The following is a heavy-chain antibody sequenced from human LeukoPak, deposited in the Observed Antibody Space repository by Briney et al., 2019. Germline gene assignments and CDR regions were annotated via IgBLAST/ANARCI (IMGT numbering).Heavy chain of an antibody. D-gene: IGHD5-18*01. CDR1: GGSFSGYY. CDR2: INHSGST. V-gene: IGHV4-34*01. J-gene: IGHJ6*03. CDR3: ARRPGRGYSYGNYYYYYYMDV. Sequence: SETLSLTCAVYGGSFSGYYWSWIRQPPGKGLEWIGEINHSGSTNYNPSLRSRVTISVDTSKNQFSLKLSSVTAADTAVYYCARRPGRGYSYGNYYYYYYMDVWGKGTTVTISS.